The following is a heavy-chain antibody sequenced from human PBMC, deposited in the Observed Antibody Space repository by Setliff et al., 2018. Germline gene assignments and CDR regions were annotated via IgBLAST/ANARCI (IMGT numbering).Heavy chain of an antibody. V-gene: IGHV4-4*08. CDR1: GGSISYYY. CDR3: ARVAYYHDSSGYYYDLNWYFDL. D-gene: IGHD3-22*01. Sequence: SLTCTVSGGSISYYYWSWIRQPPGKGLELIGYIHTSGTTNYNPSLKSRVTVSVDTSKNQFSLRLNSVTAADMAVYYCARVAYYHDSSGYYYDLNWYFDLWGRGTLVTVSS. CDR2: IHTSGTT. J-gene: IGHJ2*01.